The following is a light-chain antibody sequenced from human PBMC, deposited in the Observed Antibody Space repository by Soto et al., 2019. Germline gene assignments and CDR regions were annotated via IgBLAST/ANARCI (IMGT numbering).Light chain of an antibody. CDR1: SSDVGGYNY. CDR2: EVS. J-gene: IGLJ1*01. Sequence: QSALTQPASVSGSPGQSITISCTGTSSDVGGYNYVPWYQQHPGKAPKLMIYEVSNRPSGVSNRFSGSKSGNTASLTISGLQAEDEADYYCSSYPSSSTLVFGTGTKLTVL. V-gene: IGLV2-14*01. CDR3: SSYPSSSTLV.